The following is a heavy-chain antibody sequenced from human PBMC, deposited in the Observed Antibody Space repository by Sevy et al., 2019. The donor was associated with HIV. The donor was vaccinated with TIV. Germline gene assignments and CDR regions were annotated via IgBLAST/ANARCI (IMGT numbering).Heavy chain of an antibody. CDR1: GFTFSGSA. CDR2: IRSKSYNYAT. Sequence: GGSLRLSCTTSGFTFSGSAMHWVRQASGKGLEWIGRIRSKSYNYATTYAPSMKGRFTFSRDDSKNTAFLQMDRLKTDDTAVYYCTKPNHNYGSDDFDFWGQGTLVTVSS. J-gene: IGHJ4*02. V-gene: IGHV3-73*01. D-gene: IGHD3-10*01. CDR3: TKPNHNYGSDDFDF.